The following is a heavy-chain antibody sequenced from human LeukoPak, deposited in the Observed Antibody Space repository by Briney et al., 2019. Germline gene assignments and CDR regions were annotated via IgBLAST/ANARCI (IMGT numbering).Heavy chain of an antibody. Sequence: SETLSLTCAVSGGSISSSNWWSWVRQPPGKGLEWIGEIYHSGSTNYNPSLKSRVTISVDKSKNQFSLKLSSVTAADTAVYYCARGRIAAAGTELFDYWGQGTLVTVSS. CDR1: GGSISSSNW. CDR3: ARGRIAAAGTELFDY. V-gene: IGHV4-4*02. D-gene: IGHD6-13*01. CDR2: IYHSGST. J-gene: IGHJ4*02.